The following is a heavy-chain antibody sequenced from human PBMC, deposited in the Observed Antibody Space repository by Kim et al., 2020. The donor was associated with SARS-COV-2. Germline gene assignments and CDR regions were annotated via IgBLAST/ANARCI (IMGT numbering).Heavy chain of an antibody. CDR1: GFTFSSYD. CDR2: IGTAGDT. V-gene: IGHV3-13*04. J-gene: IGHJ6*02. Sequence: GGSLRLSCAASGFTFSSYDMHWVRQATGKGLEWVSAIGTAGDTYYPGSVKGRFTISRENAKNSLYLQMNSLRVGDTAVYYCARAARGYSYGYYYYGMDVWGQGTTVTVSS. D-gene: IGHD5-18*01. CDR3: ARAARGYSYGYYYYGMDV.